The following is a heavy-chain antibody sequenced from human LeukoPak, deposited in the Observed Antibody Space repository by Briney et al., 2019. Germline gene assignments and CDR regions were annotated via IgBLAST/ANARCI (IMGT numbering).Heavy chain of an antibody. J-gene: IGHJ4*02. CDR1: GFIFDDYA. CDR2: ITWNSDSI. V-gene: IGHV3-9*01. CDR3: ARLVGDYGDYGGTYYFDY. Sequence: PGRSLRLSCAASGFIFDDYAMHWVRQAPGKGLEWVSGITWNSDSIDYADSVKGRFTISRDNAKNSLYLQMNSLRAEDTALYYCARLVGDYGDYGGTYYFDYWGQGTLVTVSS. D-gene: IGHD4-17*01.